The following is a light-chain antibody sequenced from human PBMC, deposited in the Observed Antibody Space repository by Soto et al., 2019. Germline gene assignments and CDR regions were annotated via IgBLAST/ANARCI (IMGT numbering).Light chain of an antibody. CDR2: DVT. CDR1: SSDVGDYNY. J-gene: IGLJ1*01. CDR3: CSYAGSYTGV. Sequence: QSVLTQPRSVSGSPGQSVTISCTGTSSDVGDYNYVSWYQQHPGKAPRLMIYDVTKRPSGVPDRFSGSQSGNTASLTTSGLQAEDEADYYCCSYAGSYTGVFGTGTKVTVL. V-gene: IGLV2-11*01.